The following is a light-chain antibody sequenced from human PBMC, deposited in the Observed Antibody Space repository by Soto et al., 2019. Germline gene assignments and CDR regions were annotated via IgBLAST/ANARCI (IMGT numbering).Light chain of an antibody. J-gene: IGKJ1*01. CDR3: QQYNDWPRT. Sequence: EIVMTQSPATLSVSPGERATLSCRASQSVSSNLAWYKQKPGQPPRLLIYGAYTRATGIPARFSGSGSGTEFTLTISSLQSEDFAVYYCQQYNDWPRTFGQGTKVDIK. CDR1: QSVSSN. V-gene: IGKV3-15*01. CDR2: GAY.